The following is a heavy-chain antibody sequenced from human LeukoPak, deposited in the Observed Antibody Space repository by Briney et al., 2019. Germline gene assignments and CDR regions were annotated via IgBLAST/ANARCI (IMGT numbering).Heavy chain of an antibody. V-gene: IGHV3-30*03. D-gene: IGHD2-15*01. CDR1: GFTFSSYG. J-gene: IGHJ4*02. CDR3: ARDEFVLANRGFDY. CDR2: ISYDGSNK. Sequence: PGRSLRLSCAASGFTFSSYGMHWVRQAPGKGLEWVAVISYDGSNKYYADSVKGRFTISRDNSKNTLYLQMNSLRAEDTAVYYCARDEFVLANRGFDYWGQGTLVTVSS.